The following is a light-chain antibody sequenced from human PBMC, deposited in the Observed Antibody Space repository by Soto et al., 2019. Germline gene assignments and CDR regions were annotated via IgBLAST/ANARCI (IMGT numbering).Light chain of an antibody. CDR2: KAS. CDR3: QQYNTFPLT. J-gene: IGKJ2*01. Sequence: DIQMTQSPSPLSASVGDRVTITCRASQTIRNWLAWFQHKPGKPPKLLIYKASRLQSGVPSRFSGSGFETDFTLSIIGLQPDDFATYYCQQYNTFPLTFGQGTKLES. CDR1: QTIRNW. V-gene: IGKV1-5*03.